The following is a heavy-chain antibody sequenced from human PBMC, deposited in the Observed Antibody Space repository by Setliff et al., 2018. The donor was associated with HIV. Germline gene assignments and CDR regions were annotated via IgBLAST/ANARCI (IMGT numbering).Heavy chain of an antibody. CDR1: GGSFGDYH. CDR2: IFRSGTT. J-gene: IGHJ5*02. CDR3: ARDRHYSGLGSYGP. D-gene: IGHD3-10*01. Sequence: SETLSLTCTPSGGSFGDYHWSWIRQPAGRGLEWIGRIFRSGTTDYKFSLKSRVTISIDTSRNQFSLRLTSVTAEDTAVDYCARDRHYSGLGSYGPWGPGTLGTVSA. V-gene: IGHV4-4*07.